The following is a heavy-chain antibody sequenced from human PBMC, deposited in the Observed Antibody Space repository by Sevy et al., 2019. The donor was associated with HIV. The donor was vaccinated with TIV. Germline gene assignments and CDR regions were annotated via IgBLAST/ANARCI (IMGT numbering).Heavy chain of an antibody. D-gene: IGHD6-13*01. J-gene: IGHJ6*02. CDR1: GFTFSSYS. CDR2: ISSSSSYI. V-gene: IGHV3-21*01. CDR3: ARDWVAAAGWEYYYYGMDV. Sequence: GGSLRLSCAASGFTFSSYSMNWVRQAPGTGLEWVSSISSSSSYIYYADPVKGRFTISGDNAKNSLYLQMNSLSAEDTAVYYCARDWVAAAGWEYYYYGMDVWGQGTTVTVSS.